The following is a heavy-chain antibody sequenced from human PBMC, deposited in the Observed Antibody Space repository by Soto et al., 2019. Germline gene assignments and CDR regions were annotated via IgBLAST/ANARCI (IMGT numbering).Heavy chain of an antibody. CDR2: IKQDGSEK. CDR1: GFTFSSYG. V-gene: IGHV3-7*03. CDR3: ARENYGDYFDY. J-gene: IGHJ4*02. Sequence: PXGSLRLSCAASGFTFSSYGMSWVRQAPGKGLEWVANIKQDGSEKYYVDSVKGRFTISRDNAKNSLYLQMNSLRAEGTAVYYCARENYGDYFDYWGQGTLVTVSS. D-gene: IGHD4-17*01.